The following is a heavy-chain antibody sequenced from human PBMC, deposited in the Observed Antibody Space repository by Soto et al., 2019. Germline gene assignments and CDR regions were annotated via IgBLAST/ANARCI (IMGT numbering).Heavy chain of an antibody. CDR1: GFTFSSYG. CDR3: SSVAAAGTDYYYYYGMDV. V-gene: IGHV3-33*01. D-gene: IGHD6-13*01. CDR2: IWYDGSNK. J-gene: IGHJ6*02. Sequence: TLSLSCAASGFTFSSYGMHWVRQAPGKGLEWVAVIWYDGSNKYYADSVKGRFTISRDNSKNTLYLQMNSLRAEDTAVYYCSSVAAAGTDYYYYYGMDVWGQGT.